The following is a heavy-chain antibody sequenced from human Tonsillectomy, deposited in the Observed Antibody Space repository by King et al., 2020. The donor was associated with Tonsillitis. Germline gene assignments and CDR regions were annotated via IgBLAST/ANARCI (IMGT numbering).Heavy chain of an antibody. Sequence: TLKESGPTLVKPTQTLTLTCTFSGFSLSTSGVGVGWIRQPPGKALEWLALIYWDDDKRSRPSLKSRLTITKDTSKNQVVLTMTNMDPVDTATYYCARNEIAAAGHYYGMDVWGQGTTVTVSS. CDR1: GFSLSTSGVG. V-gene: IGHV2-5*02. CDR3: ARNEIAAAGHYYGMDV. D-gene: IGHD6-13*01. CDR2: IYWDDDK. J-gene: IGHJ6*02.